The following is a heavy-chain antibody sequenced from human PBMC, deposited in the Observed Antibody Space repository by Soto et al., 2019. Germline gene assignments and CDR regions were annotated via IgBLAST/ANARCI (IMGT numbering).Heavy chain of an antibody. CDR2: ISGSGGST. Sequence: PGGSLRLSCAASGFTFSSYAMSWVRQAPGKGLEWVSAISGSGGSTYYADSVKGRFTISRDNSKNTLYPQMNSLRAEDTAVYYCAKSYGDYWAYYFDYWGQGTLVTVSS. V-gene: IGHV3-23*01. D-gene: IGHD4-17*01. CDR3: AKSYGDYWAYYFDY. J-gene: IGHJ4*02. CDR1: GFTFSSYA.